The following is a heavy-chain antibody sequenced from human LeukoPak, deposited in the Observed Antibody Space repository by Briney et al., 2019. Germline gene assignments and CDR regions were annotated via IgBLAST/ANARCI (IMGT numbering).Heavy chain of an antibody. J-gene: IGHJ6*02. CDR2: IYYSGST. CDR1: GGSISSYY. CDR3: ASGKPDYGDLGYYGMDV. Sequence: SETLSLTCTVSGGSISSYYWSWIRQPPGKGLEWIGYIYYSGSTNYNPSLKSRVTISVDTSKNQFSLKLSSVTAADMAVYYCASGKPDYGDLGYYGMDVWGQGTTVTVSS. V-gene: IGHV4-59*08. D-gene: IGHD4-17*01.